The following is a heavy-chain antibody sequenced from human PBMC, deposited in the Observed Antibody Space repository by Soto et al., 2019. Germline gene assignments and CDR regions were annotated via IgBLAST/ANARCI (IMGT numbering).Heavy chain of an antibody. V-gene: IGHV4-31*03. CDR2: IYPSGST. D-gene: IGHD6-13*01. CDR1: GGSVSSGGFY. CDR3: AGLTTSSSWFGVDY. J-gene: IGHJ4*02. Sequence: SETLSLTCTVSGGSVSSGGFYWTWIRQHPGKGLEWIGYIYPSGSTYYDPSLKSRVTISVDTSKHQFSLKLSSVTAADTAVYYCAGLTTSSSWFGVDYWGQGTLVTVSS.